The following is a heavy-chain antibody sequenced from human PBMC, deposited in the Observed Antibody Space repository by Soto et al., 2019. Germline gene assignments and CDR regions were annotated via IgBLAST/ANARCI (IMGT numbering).Heavy chain of an antibody. J-gene: IGHJ4*02. V-gene: IGHV3-30-3*01. CDR3: GRCTSTSCHLGSDY. Sequence: GGSLRLSRAASGFTFSSYAMNWVRQAPGKGLEWVALISHDGINKYYADSVRGRFTISRDSSTNTLYLQMNSLRAADTAVYYCGRCTSTSCHLGSDYWGQGTLVTVSS. CDR2: ISHDGINK. CDR1: GFTFSSYA. D-gene: IGHD2-2*01.